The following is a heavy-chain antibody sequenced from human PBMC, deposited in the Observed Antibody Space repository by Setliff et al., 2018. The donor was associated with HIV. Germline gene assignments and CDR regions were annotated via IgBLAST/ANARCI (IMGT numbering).Heavy chain of an antibody. CDR1: GGSISSGSYY. V-gene: IGHV4-61*09. CDR2: IYTSGST. J-gene: IGHJ4*02. D-gene: IGHD3-22*01. CDR3: ARLTTTYYYDSSAYYHPV. Sequence: PSETLSLTCTVSGGSISSGSYYWSWIRQPAGKGLEWIGHIYTSGSTNYNPPLKSRVTISVDTSKNQFSLKLSSVTAADTAVFYCARLTTTYYYDSSAYYHPVWGQGTLVTVSS.